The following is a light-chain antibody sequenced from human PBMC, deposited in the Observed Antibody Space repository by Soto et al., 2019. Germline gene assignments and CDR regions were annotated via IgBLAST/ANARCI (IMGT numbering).Light chain of an antibody. Sequence: ETVLTQSPATLSLSPGETATLSCRASQRVTNNLAWYQWKLGQPPRLLIYGASTRATRIPVRFRGSGSGTEFTLTISSLQSEDSAVYYCQQHHNWPWTFGQGTRVELK. CDR1: QRVTNN. J-gene: IGKJ1*01. V-gene: IGKV3-15*01. CDR2: GAS. CDR3: QQHHNWPWT.